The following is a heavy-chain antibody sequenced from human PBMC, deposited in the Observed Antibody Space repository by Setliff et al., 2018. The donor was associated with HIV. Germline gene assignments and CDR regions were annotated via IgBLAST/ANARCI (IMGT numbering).Heavy chain of an antibody. D-gene: IGHD3-22*01. CDR3: ARLAPTYYYDSSGYYYPYYFDY. CDR2: IYSGGST. V-gene: IGHV3-53*01. Sequence: LRLSCAASGFTVSSNYMSWVRQAPGKGLEWVSVIYSGGSTYYADSVKGRFTISRDNSKNTLYLQMNSLRAEDTAVYYCARLAPTYYYDSSGYYYPYYFDYWGQGTLVTVSS. J-gene: IGHJ4*02. CDR1: GFTVSSNY.